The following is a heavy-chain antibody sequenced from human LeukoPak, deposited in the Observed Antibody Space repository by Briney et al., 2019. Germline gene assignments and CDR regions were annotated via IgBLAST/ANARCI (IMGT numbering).Heavy chain of an antibody. CDR1: GYTFTRYD. D-gene: IGHD6-13*01. CDR2: MNPNSGNT. V-gene: IGHV1-8*01. J-gene: IGHJ5*02. Sequence: GASVKVSCKASGYTFTRYDINWVRQATGHGLEWMGWMNPNSGNTGYAQKFQGRVTMTRNTSISTAYKELSSLRFEDTAVYYCATEGSSSSCSDPWGQGTLVTVSS. CDR3: ATEGSSSSCSDP.